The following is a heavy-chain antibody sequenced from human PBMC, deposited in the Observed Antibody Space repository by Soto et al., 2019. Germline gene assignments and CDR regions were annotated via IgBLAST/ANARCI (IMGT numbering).Heavy chain of an antibody. CDR3: ATLSGYDRYFDY. J-gene: IGHJ4*02. CDR2: IYYSGST. Sequence: SETLSLTCTVSGGSISSYYWSWIRQPPGKGLEWIGYIYYSGSTNYNPSLKSRVTMSVDPSKNQFSLKLSSVTASDTAVYYCATLSGYDRYFDYWGQGTLVTVSS. D-gene: IGHD5-12*01. V-gene: IGHV4-59*08. CDR1: GGSISSYY.